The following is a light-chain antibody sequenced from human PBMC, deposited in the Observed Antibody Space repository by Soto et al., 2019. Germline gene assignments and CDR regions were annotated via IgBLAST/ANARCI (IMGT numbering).Light chain of an antibody. CDR2: GNS. CDR3: QSYDSSRSGGV. V-gene: IGLV1-40*01. Sequence: QSVLTQPPSVSGAPGQRVTISCTGSSSNIGAGYDVHWYQQLPGTAPKLLISGNSNRPSGVPDRVSGSKSRTSASLAITGLQAEDEADYYCQSYDSSRSGGVFGGGIKLPVL. J-gene: IGLJ3*02. CDR1: SSNIGAGYD.